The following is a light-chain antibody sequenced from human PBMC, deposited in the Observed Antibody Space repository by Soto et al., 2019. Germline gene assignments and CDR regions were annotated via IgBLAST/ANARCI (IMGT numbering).Light chain of an antibody. CDR2: ANN. CDR1: SSNIGAGYG. V-gene: IGLV1-40*01. J-gene: IGLJ2*01. CDR3: QSFDSSLNIVV. Sequence: QSVLTQPPSVSGAPGQRVTISCTGSSSNIGAGYGVHWYHHLPGAAPKLLISANNNRPSGVPDRFSVSKSGTSASLAITGLQAEDEADYYCQSFDSSLNIVVFGGGTKLTVL.